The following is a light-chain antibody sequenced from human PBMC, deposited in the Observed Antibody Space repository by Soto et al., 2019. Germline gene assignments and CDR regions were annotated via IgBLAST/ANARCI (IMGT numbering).Light chain of an antibody. CDR2: AAL. Sequence: DIQMTQSPSSLSASVGDRVTITCRASENIRNYVNWYQQKLGKAPKLLISAALSLQSGVPSRFSGSGSGTVFTLNITSLQPDDFATDYCEQSLRSPQSFGQGTKLEIK. V-gene: IGKV1-39*01. CDR1: ENIRNY. J-gene: IGKJ2*03. CDR3: EQSLRSPQS.